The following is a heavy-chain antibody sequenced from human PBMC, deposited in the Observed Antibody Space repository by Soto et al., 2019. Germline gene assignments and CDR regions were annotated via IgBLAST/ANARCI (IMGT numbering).Heavy chain of an antibody. J-gene: IGHJ5*02. CDR3: ARVGPYCGGDCYSPPP. CDR2: IYHSGST. D-gene: IGHD2-21*02. Sequence: SETLSLTCAVSGYSIRNGYYWGWIRQPPGKGLEWIGTIYHSGSTYYNPSLKSRVTISVDASENHFSLKLSSVTAADTAVYYCARVGPYCGGDCYSPPPWGQGTLVTVSS. CDR1: GYSIRNGYY. V-gene: IGHV4-38-2*01.